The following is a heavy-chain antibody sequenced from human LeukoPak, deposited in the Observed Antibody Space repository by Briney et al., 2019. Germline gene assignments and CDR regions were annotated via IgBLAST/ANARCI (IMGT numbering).Heavy chain of an antibody. CDR3: LRGDVRDY. D-gene: IGHD2-21*01. V-gene: IGHV3-21*01. J-gene: IGHJ4*02. Sequence: PGGSLRLLCAAAGFTLGSYTMNWVRQGQGKGLEWVSSISSSSRTTYYADSVEGRFTISRDNAKNSLYLQMNSLRAEDTAVYYCLRGDVRDYWGQGTLVTVSS. CDR1: GFTLGSYT. CDR2: ISSSSRTT.